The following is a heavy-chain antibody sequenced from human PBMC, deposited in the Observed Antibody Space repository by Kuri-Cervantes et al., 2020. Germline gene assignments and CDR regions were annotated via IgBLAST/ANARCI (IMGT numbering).Heavy chain of an antibody. D-gene: IGHD6-19*01. CDR2: IWYDGSNK. CDR3: AKREWLVSPRSDSLYFDY. CDR1: GFTFSSYG. Sequence: GGSLRLSCAASGFTFSSYGMHWVRQAPGKGLEWVAVIWYDGSNKYYADSVKGRFTISRDNSRNTLYLQTNSLRAEDTAVYYCAKREWLVSPRSDSLYFDYWGQGTLVTVSS. V-gene: IGHV3-33*06. J-gene: IGHJ4*02.